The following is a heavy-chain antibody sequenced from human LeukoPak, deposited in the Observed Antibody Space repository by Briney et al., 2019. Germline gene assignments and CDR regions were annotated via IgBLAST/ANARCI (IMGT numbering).Heavy chain of an antibody. CDR2: FDPEDGET. J-gene: IGHJ3*02. D-gene: IGHD3-10*01. CDR3: ATSGRFGYYGSGSQTDAFDI. Sequence: ASVKVSCKVSGYTLTELSMHWVRQAPGKGLEWMGGFDPEDGETIYAQKFQGRVTMTEDTSTDTAYMELSSLRSEDTAVYYCATSGRFGYYGSGSQTDAFDIWGQWTMVTVSS. V-gene: IGHV1-24*01. CDR1: GYTLTELS.